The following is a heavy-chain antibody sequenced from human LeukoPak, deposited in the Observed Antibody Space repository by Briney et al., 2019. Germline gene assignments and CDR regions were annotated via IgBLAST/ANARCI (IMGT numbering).Heavy chain of an antibody. D-gene: IGHD3-22*01. V-gene: IGHV1-69*04. J-gene: IGHJ4*02. CDR3: ARATLYDSSGYYSPFDY. Sequence: ASVKVSCKASGGTFSSYAISWVRQAPGQGLERMGRIIPILGIANYAQKFQGRVTITADKSTSTAYMELSSLRSEDTAVYYCARATLYDSSGYYSPFDYWGQGTLVTVSS. CDR1: GGTFSSYA. CDR2: IIPILGIA.